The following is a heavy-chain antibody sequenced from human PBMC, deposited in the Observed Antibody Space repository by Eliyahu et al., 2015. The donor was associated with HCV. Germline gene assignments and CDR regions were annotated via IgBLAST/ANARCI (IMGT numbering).Heavy chain of an antibody. Sequence: EVQLVQSGAEVKKPGESLKISCEASGYIFTKYWIGWVRQMPGKGLEWMGIIYPRDSDARYSPSFQGQVTISADTSINTAYLHWSSLKASDTAMYYCARTLSATHPRELLDYWGQGTLVTVSS. V-gene: IGHV5-51*01. D-gene: IGHD4-23*01. CDR1: GYIFTKYW. CDR3: ARTLSATHPRELLDY. J-gene: IGHJ4*02. CDR2: IYPRDSDA.